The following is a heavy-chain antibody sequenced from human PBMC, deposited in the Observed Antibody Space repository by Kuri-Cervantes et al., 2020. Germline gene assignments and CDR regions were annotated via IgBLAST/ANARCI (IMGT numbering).Heavy chain of an antibody. D-gene: IGHD3-22*01. V-gene: IGHV3-9*01. CDR3: AKPYYYDSSGYYYGVSAFDI. CDR1: GFTFDDYA. Sequence: SLKISCAASGFTFDDYAMHWVRQAPGKGLEWVAGISWNSGSIGYADSVQGRFTISRDNAKNSLYLQMNSMRAEDTDLYYCAKPYYYDSSGYYYGVSAFDIWGQGTMVTVSS. CDR2: ISWNSGSI. J-gene: IGHJ3*02.